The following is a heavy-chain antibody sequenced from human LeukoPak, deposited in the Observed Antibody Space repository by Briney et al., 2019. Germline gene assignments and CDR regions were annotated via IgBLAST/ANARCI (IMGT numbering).Heavy chain of an antibody. V-gene: IGHV3-30*04. CDR3: ARDQGGNTWSDYFDY. CDR2: MSHDGSKK. CDR1: GFTSSSNA. D-gene: IGHD1/OR15-1a*01. Sequence: GGFLRLSCAASGFTSSSNAMHWVRQSPGKGLEWVAVMSHDGSKKYYADSVKGRFTISRDNSKNTLYLQMNSLKPEDSAVYYCARDQGGNTWSDYFDYWGQGTLVTVS. J-gene: IGHJ4*02.